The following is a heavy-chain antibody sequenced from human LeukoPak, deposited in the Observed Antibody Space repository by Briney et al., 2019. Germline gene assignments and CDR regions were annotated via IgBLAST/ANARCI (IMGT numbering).Heavy chain of an antibody. D-gene: IGHD1-26*01. V-gene: IGHV1-2*02. CDR3: ARESASGSYQDFDY. CDR1: GYTFTGYY. J-gene: IGHJ4*02. CDR2: INPNSGGT. Sequence: ASVKVSCKASGYTFTGYYMHWVRQAPGQGLEWMGWINPNSGGTNYAQKFQGRVTMTRDTSISTAYMELSRLRSDDTAVYYCARESASGSYQDFDYWGQGTLVTVSS.